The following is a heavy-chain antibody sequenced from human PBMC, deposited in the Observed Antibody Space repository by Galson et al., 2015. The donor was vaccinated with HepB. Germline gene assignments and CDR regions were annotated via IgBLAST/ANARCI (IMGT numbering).Heavy chain of an antibody. D-gene: IGHD3-16*01. CDR3: ARGGVWGSYDAFDI. Sequence: SLRLSCAASGFTFSSYDMHWVRQATGKGLEWVSAIGTAGDTYYPGSVKGRFTISRENAKNSLYLQMNSLRAGDTAVYYCARGGVWGSYDAFDIWGQGTMVTVSS. J-gene: IGHJ3*02. CDR2: IGTAGDT. V-gene: IGHV3-13*01. CDR1: GFTFSSYD.